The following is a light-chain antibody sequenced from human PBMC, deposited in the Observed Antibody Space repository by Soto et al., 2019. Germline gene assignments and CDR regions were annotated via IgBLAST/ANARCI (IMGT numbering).Light chain of an antibody. CDR1: LPVRDNF. CDR3: HQYHSSPT. CDR2: DVS. V-gene: IGKV3-20*01. Sequence: ENVLTQSPGTLSLSPGQMATLTCRASLPVRDNFLAWYQQKPGQTPRVLICDVSTRATGVPDRFSGSGSATDFTLTISRLEPGDSAVYFCHQYHSSPTFGQGTKVEIK. J-gene: IGKJ1*01.